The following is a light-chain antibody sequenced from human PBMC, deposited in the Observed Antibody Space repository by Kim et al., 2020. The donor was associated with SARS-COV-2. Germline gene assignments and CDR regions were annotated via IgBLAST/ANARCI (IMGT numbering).Light chain of an antibody. CDR3: QTWGTV. CDR1: SGHSSYA. Sequence: LGASVKLTCTLSSGHSSYAIAWHQQQPARGPRFLMKVNSAGSHSKGDGIPDRFSGSSSGAERYLTISGLQSEDEADYFCQTWGTVFGGGTQLTVL. J-gene: IGLJ3*02. V-gene: IGLV4-69*01. CDR2: VNSAGSH.